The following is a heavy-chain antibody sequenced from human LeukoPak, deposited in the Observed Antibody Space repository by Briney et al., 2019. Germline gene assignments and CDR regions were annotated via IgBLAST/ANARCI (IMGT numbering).Heavy chain of an antibody. Sequence: GGSLRLSCAASGFTFSSYEMNWVRQAPGKGLEWVSHISRSGSTIYYADSVKGRFTISRDNAKNSLYLQMNSLRGEDTAIYYCAIYSSGWHVGAFDIWGQGTMVTVSS. J-gene: IGHJ3*02. CDR2: ISRSGSTI. D-gene: IGHD6-19*01. V-gene: IGHV3-48*03. CDR1: GFTFSSYE. CDR3: AIYSSGWHVGAFDI.